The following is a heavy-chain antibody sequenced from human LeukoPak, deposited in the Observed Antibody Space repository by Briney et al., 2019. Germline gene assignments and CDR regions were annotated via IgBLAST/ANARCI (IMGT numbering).Heavy chain of an antibody. J-gene: IGHJ6*03. CDR2: IKQDGSEK. CDR3: ARVAIVVVPAAILHYYYYMDV. Sequence: GGSLRLSCAASGFTFSSYWMSWVRQAPGKGLEWVANIKQDGSEKYYVDSVKGRFTISRDNAKNSLYLQMNSLRAEDTAVYYCARVAIVVVPAAILHYYYYMDVWGKGTTVTVSS. CDR1: GFTFSSYW. D-gene: IGHD2-2*02. V-gene: IGHV3-7*01.